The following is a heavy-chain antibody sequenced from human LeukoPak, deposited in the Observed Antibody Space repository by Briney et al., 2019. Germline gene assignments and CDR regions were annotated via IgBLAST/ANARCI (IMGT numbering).Heavy chain of an antibody. CDR3: ARGALWFGELLPLDY. Sequence: ASVKVSCKASGYTFTSYGISWVRQAPGQGLEWMGWISAYNGNTNYAQKLQGRVTMTTDTSTSTAYMELRSLRSDATAVYYCARGALWFGELLPLDYWGQGTLVTVSS. J-gene: IGHJ4*02. V-gene: IGHV1-18*04. CDR2: ISAYNGNT. D-gene: IGHD3-10*01. CDR1: GYTFTSYG.